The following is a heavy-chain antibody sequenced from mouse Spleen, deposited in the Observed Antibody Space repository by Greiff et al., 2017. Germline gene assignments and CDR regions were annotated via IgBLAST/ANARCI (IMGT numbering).Heavy chain of an antibody. CDR3: ARGARATGFAY. J-gene: IGHJ3*01. CDR1: GYTFTSYN. D-gene: IGHD3-1*01. Sequence: QVQLQQSGAELVRPGASVKMSCKASGYTFTSYNVHWVKQTLRQGLEWIGAIYPGNGDTSYNPKFKGKATLTVDKSSSTAYMQLSSLTSEDSAVYFCARGARATGFAYWGQGTLVTVSA. V-gene: IGHV1-12*01. CDR2: IYPGNGDT.